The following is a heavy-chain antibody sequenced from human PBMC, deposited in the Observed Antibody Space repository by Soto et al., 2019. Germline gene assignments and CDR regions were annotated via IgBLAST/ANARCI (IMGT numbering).Heavy chain of an antibody. D-gene: IGHD4-17*01. CDR1: GFTFSSYG. J-gene: IGHJ4*02. CDR2: ISYDGSNK. CDR3: AKDPATTVTTVYYFDD. Sequence: PGGSLRLSCAASGFTFSSYGMHWVRQAPGKGLEWVAVISYDGSNKYYADSVKGRFTISRDNSKNTLYLQMNSLRAEDTAVYYCAKDPATTVTTVYYFDDWGQGTLVTVSS. V-gene: IGHV3-30*18.